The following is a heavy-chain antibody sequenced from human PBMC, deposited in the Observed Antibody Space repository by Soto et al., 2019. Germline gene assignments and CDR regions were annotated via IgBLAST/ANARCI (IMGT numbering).Heavy chain of an antibody. CDR3: SKAPRGQWLAYYFDY. D-gene: IGHD6-19*01. V-gene: IGHV3-9*01. CDR1: GFTFDDYA. CDR2: ISWNSGSI. Sequence: GGSLRLSCAASGFTFDDYAMHWVRQAPGKGLEWVSGISWNSGSIGYADSVKGRFTISRDNAKNSLYLQMNSLRAEDTALYYCSKAPRGQWLAYYFDYWGQGPLVTVSS. J-gene: IGHJ4*02.